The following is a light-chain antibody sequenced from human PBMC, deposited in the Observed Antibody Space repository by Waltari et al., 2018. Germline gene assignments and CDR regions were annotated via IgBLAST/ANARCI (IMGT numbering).Light chain of an antibody. CDR1: QSVSRA. J-gene: IGKJ1*01. CDR2: GAS. CDR3: QHYVRLPVT. Sequence: EIVLTQSPGTLSLSPGERVTLSCRANQSVSRALAWYQQKPGQAPRLLLYGASTRATVIPDRFSGSGSGTDFSLTISRLEPEDFAVYYCQHYVRLPVTFGQGTKVEIK. V-gene: IGKV3-20*01.